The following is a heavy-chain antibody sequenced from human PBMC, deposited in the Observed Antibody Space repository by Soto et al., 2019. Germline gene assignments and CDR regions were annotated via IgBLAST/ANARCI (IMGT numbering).Heavy chain of an antibody. CDR2: ISYDGSNK. D-gene: IGHD3-3*01. CDR3: ARGRRITIFGVVHDYFDY. V-gene: IGHV3-30-3*01. CDR1: GFTFSSYA. Sequence: SPRLSCAASGFTFSSYAMHWVRQAPGKGLEWVAVISYDGSNKYYADSVKGRFTISRDNSKNTLYLQMNSLRAEDTAVYYCARGRRITIFGVVHDYFDYWGQGTLVTVSS. J-gene: IGHJ4*02.